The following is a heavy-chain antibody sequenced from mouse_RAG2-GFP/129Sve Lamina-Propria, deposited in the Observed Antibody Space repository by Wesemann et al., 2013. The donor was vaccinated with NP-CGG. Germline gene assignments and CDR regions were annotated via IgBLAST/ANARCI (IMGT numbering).Heavy chain of an antibody. Sequence: EYAGYISYSGSTYYNPSLKSRISITRDTSKNQYYLQLNSVTTEDTATYYCARWDYYAMDYWGQGTSVTVSS. CDR2: ISYSGST. J-gene: IGHJ4*01. CDR3: ARWDYYAMDY. V-gene: IGHV3-8*01.